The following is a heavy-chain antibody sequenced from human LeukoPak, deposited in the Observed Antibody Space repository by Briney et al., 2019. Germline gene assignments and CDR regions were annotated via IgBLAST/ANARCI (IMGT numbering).Heavy chain of an antibody. Sequence: SETLSLTCAVYGGSFSVYYWSWIRQPPGKGLDWIGEINHSGSTNYNPSLRSRVTISVDTSKNQFSLKLSSVTAADTAVYYCARKYCSSTSCYRGWFDPWGQGTLVTVSS. D-gene: IGHD2-2*01. CDR3: ARKYCSSTSCYRGWFDP. CDR1: GGSFSVYY. V-gene: IGHV4-34*01. CDR2: INHSGST. J-gene: IGHJ5*02.